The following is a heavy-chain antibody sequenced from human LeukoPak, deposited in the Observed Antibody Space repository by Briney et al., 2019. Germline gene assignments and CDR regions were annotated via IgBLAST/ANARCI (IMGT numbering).Heavy chain of an antibody. D-gene: IGHD4-23*01. CDR3: ASTMTTVAEFGY. V-gene: IGHV4-4*07. CDR2: IYTSGST. CDR1: GGSISSYY. Sequence: ASETLSLTCTVSGGSISSYYWSWIRQPAGKGLEWIGRIYTSGSTNYNPSLKSRVTMSVDTSKNQSSLKLSSVTAADTAVYYCASTMTTVAEFGYWGQGTLVTVSS. J-gene: IGHJ4*02.